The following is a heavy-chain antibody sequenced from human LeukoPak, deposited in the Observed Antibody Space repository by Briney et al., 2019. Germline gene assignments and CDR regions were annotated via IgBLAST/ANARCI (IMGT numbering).Heavy chain of an antibody. D-gene: IGHD3-22*01. J-gene: IGHJ4*02. Sequence: SETLSLTCAVYGGSFSGYYWSWIRQPPGKGLEWIGEINHSGSTNYNPSHKSRVTISVDTSKNQFSLKLSSVTAADTAVYYCARAYDSSGYCDYWGQGTLVTVSS. CDR2: INHSGST. CDR1: GGSFSGYY. CDR3: ARAYDSSGYCDY. V-gene: IGHV4-34*01.